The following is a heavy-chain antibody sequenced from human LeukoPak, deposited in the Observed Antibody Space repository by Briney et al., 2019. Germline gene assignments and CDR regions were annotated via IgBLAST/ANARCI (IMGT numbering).Heavy chain of an antibody. CDR3: ARGIAAAGVGWFDP. CDR1: GGSFSGYC. J-gene: IGHJ5*02. CDR2: INHSGST. V-gene: IGHV4-34*01. Sequence: SETLSLTCAVYGGSFSGYCWSWIRQPPGKGLEWIGEINHSGSTNYNPSLKSRVTISVDTSKNQFSLKLSSVTAADTAVYYCARGIAAAGVGWFDPWGQGTLVTVSS. D-gene: IGHD6-13*01.